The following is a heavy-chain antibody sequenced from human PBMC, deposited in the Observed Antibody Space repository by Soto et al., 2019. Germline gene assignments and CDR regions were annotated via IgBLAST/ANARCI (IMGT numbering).Heavy chain of an antibody. J-gene: IGHJ6*02. CDR1: GYTFTSYG. V-gene: IGHV1-18*04. D-gene: IGHD3-9*01. Sequence: GASVKVSCKASGYTFTSYGISWVRQAPGQGLDWMGLISAYNGTANYAQKFQGRVTITADESTSTAYMELSSLRSEDTAVYYCAREDDILTGQLTHYGMDVWGQGTTVTVSS. CDR2: ISAYNGTA. CDR3: AREDDILTGQLTHYGMDV.